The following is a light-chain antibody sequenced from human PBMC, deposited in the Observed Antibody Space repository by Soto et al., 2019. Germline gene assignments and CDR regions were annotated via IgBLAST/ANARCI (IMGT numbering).Light chain of an antibody. Sequence: DIQMTQSPSSLSASVGDRVTITCRASQSIRNYLNWYQQKPGKAPDLLIYAAASLQSGVPSRFNGSGSGTDFTLTISSLQPEDSATYYCQQRYGTPPTFGQGTKVEI. CDR3: QQRYGTPPT. V-gene: IGKV1-39*01. CDR1: QSIRNY. CDR2: AAA. J-gene: IGKJ1*01.